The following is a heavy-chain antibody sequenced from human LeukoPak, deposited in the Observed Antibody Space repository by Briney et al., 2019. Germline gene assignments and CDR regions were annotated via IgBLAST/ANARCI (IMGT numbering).Heavy chain of an antibody. CDR3: ARVPTDAVAGNFDY. J-gene: IGHJ4*02. D-gene: IGHD6-19*01. CDR2: IYYSGST. CDR1: GGSISSSSYY. Sequence: SETLSLTCTVSGGSISSSSYYWGWIRQPPGKGLEWIGSIYYSGSTYYNPSLKSRVTISVDTSKNQFSLKLSSVTAADTAVYYCARVPTDAVAGNFDYWGQGTLVTVSS. V-gene: IGHV4-39*07.